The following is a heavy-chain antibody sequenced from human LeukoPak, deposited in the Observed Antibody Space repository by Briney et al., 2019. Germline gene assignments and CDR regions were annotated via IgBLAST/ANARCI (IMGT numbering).Heavy chain of an antibody. CDR3: AKDRKRYCSGGSCYSEYYFDY. CDR1: GYTFTSYG. CDR2: ISAYNGNT. Sequence: ASVKVSCKASGYTFTSYGISWVRQAPGQGLEWMGWISAYNGNTNYAQKLQGRVTMTTDTSTSTAYMELRSLRSDDTAVYYCAKDRKRYCSGGSCYSEYYFDYWGQGTLVTVSS. J-gene: IGHJ4*02. D-gene: IGHD2-15*01. V-gene: IGHV1-18*01.